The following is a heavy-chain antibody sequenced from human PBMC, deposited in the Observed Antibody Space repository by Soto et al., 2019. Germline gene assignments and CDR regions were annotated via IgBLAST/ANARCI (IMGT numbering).Heavy chain of an antibody. CDR2: INAGNGNT. J-gene: IGHJ4*02. CDR3: ARSIVVVAALDY. V-gene: IGHV1-3*01. D-gene: IGHD2-21*02. Sequence: GASVKVSCKASGNTFTSYVMHWVRQAPGQRLEWMGWINAGNGNTKYSQKFQGRVTITRDTSASTAYTELSSLRSEDTAVYYCARSIVVVAALDYWGQGTLVTVSS. CDR1: GNTFTSYV.